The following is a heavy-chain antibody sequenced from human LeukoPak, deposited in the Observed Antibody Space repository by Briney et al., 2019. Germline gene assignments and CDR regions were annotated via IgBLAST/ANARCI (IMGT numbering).Heavy chain of an antibody. V-gene: IGHV1-46*01. CDR1: GYTVTNYY. Sequence: GASVKVSCKASGYTVTNYYMHWVRQAPGQGLEWWGLITPSGGSTWYAQKFQGRVTMTRDMSTSTDYMELSSLRSEDTAVYYCARDNSVGDYAWWFDPWGQGTLVTVSS. CDR3: ARDNSVGDYAWWFDP. D-gene: IGHD1-26*01. J-gene: IGHJ5*02. CDR2: ITPSGGST.